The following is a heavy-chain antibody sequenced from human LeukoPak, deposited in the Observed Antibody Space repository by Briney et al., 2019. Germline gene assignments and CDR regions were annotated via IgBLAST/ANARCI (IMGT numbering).Heavy chain of an antibody. CDR2: IEKNGSGK. CDR1: GFIFSDSW. Sequence: GGSLRLSCTVSGFIFSDSWMAWIRQAPWKGLEWVAIIEKNGSGKNYVDSVKGRFIISRDNAKNSLFLQVDSLKVEDTAIYYCTTDRWYSADHWGQGTLVTVSS. J-gene: IGHJ5*02. V-gene: IGHV3-7*03. CDR3: TTDRWYSADH. D-gene: IGHD2-15*01.